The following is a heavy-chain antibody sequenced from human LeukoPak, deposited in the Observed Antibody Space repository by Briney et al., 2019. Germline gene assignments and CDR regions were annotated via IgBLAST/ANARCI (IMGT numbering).Heavy chain of an antibody. CDR3: ARDVGYYDSSGYYDAFDI. D-gene: IGHD3-22*01. Sequence: KTSETLSLTCTVSGGSISSYYWSWIRQPAGKGLEWIGRIYTSGSTNYNPSLKSRVTMSVDTSKNQFSLKLSSVTAADTAVYYCARDVGYYDSSGYYDAFDIWGQGTMVTVSS. CDR1: GGSISSYY. V-gene: IGHV4-4*07. J-gene: IGHJ3*02. CDR2: IYTSGST.